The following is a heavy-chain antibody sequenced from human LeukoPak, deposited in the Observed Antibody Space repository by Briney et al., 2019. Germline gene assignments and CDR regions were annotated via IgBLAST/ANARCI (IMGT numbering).Heavy chain of an antibody. D-gene: IGHD4-17*01. CDR1: GGSFSGYY. CDR2: INHSGST. V-gene: IGHV4-34*01. CDR3: AGYYGVHAFDI. J-gene: IGHJ3*02. Sequence: KPSETLSLTCAVYGGSFSGYYWSWIRQPPGKGLEWIGEINHSGSTNYNPSLKSRVTISVDTSKNQFSLKLSSVTAADTAVYYCAGYYGVHAFDIWGQGTMVTVSS.